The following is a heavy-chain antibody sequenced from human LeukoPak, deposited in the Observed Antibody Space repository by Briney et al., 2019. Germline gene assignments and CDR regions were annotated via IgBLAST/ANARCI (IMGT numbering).Heavy chain of an antibody. CDR2: INTDGSST. Sequence: GGPLRLSCADSEFISSSYWMYWVRQGPGKGLVWVSGINTDGSSTYYADSVKGRFTISRDNAKNTLDLQMNRLRAEDTAVYYCTRDVYPRTSDIEDQGTMVIVSS. D-gene: IGHD2-2*02. V-gene: IGHV3-74*01. CDR1: EFISSSYW. J-gene: IGHJ3*02. CDR3: TRDVYPRTSDI.